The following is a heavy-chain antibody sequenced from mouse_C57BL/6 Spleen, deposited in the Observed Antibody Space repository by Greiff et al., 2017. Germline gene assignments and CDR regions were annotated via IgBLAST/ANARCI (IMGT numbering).Heavy chain of an antibody. CDR1: GYTFTDYY. J-gene: IGHJ2*01. D-gene: IGHD3-3*01. CDR3: ARSRELLLDY. Sequence: VQLQQSGPELVKPGASVKISCKASGYTFTDYYMNWVKQSHGKSLEWIGDINPNNGGTSYNQKFKGKATLTVDKSSSTAYMELRSLTSEDSAVYYCARSRELLLDYWGQGTTLTVSS. CDR2: INPNNGGT. V-gene: IGHV1-26*01.